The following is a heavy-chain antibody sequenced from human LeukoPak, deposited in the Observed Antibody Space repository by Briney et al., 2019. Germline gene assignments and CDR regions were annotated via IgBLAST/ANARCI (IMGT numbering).Heavy chain of an antibody. Sequence: PWETLSLTCTVSGASINSHYWSWIRQPAGKGLEWIGRIYISGSTNYNSSLQSRVTMSVDTSKNQFSLKLTSVTAADTAVYYCARALNPLPGTYYFDYWGQGTLVTVSS. CDR1: GASINSHY. V-gene: IGHV4-4*07. J-gene: IGHJ4*02. CDR3: ARALNPLPGTYYFDY. D-gene: IGHD2-15*01. CDR2: IYISGST.